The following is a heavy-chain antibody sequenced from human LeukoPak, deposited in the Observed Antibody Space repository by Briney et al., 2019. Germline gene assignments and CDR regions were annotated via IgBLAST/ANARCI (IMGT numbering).Heavy chain of an antibody. V-gene: IGHV3-23*01. CDR2: INGSGGST. D-gene: IGHD6-19*01. Sequence: PAGSLTLSCAASGFTFSSYSMSWVRQAPGKGLEWVSAINGSGGSTYYPVSVTGRFTISRDNSKNTLYLQMNSLRAEDTAVYYCAKDQWTWRADDAFDIWGQGTMVTVSS. CDR3: AKDQWTWRADDAFDI. J-gene: IGHJ3*02. CDR1: GFTFSSYS.